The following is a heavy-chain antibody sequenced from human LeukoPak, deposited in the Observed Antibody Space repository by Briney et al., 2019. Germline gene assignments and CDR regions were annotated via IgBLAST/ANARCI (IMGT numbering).Heavy chain of an antibody. Sequence: ASVKVSCKASGYTFTGYYMHWVRQAPGQGLEWMGWINPNSGGTNYAQKFQGRVTMTRDMSTSTVYMELSSLRSEDTAVYYCARAPSVASFDYWGQGTLVTVSS. CDR1: GYTFTGYY. J-gene: IGHJ4*02. CDR3: ARAPSVASFDY. D-gene: IGHD2-21*01. CDR2: INPNSGGT. V-gene: IGHV1-2*02.